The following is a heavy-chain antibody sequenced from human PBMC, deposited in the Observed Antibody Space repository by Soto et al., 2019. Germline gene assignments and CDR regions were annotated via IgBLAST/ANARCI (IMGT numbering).Heavy chain of an antibody. CDR1: GDSVSSNSAT. V-gene: IGHV6-1*01. CDR3: AKEGDNHYYYYAMDV. D-gene: IGHD1-26*01. Sequence: PSQTLSLTCAISGDSVSSNSATWNWTRQSPSRGLEWLGRTYYRSKWSNDYAVSVKGRITINPDTSKNQFSLQLNSVTPEDTAVYYCAKEGDNHYYYYAMDVWGQGTTVTVSS. J-gene: IGHJ6*02. CDR2: TYYRSKWSN.